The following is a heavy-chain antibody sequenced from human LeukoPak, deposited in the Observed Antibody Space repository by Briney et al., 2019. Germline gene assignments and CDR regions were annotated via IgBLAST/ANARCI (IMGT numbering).Heavy chain of an antibody. CDR1: GFTFSNFG. D-gene: IGHD3-16*01. V-gene: IGHV3-48*01. CDR2: ISSFSGTI. Sequence: GGSLRLSCAASGFTFSNFGMNWVRQAPGKGLEWVSYISSFSGTIDYADSVKGRFIISRDNAQNSLFLQMNSLRAEDTAVYYCVRDQGGAVSYWGQGTLVTVSS. CDR3: VRDQGGAVSY. J-gene: IGHJ4*02.